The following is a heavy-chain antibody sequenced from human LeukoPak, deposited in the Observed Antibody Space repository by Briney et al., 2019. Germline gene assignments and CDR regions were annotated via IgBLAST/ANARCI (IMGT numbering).Heavy chain of an antibody. Sequence: GGSLRLSCAAAGFTFSSYSMNWVSQAPGKGLEWVSYISSSSSTIYYADSVKGRFTISRDNSKNTLYLQMNSLRAEDTAVYYCAKDLRGIVVVVAATGGFDYWGQGTLVTVSS. V-gene: IGHV3-48*01. CDR3: AKDLRGIVVVVAATGGFDY. CDR2: ISSSSSTI. J-gene: IGHJ4*02. D-gene: IGHD2-15*01. CDR1: GFTFSSYS.